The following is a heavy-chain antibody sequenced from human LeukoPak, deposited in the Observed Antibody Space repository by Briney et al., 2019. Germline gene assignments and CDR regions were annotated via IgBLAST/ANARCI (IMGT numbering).Heavy chain of an antibody. CDR1: GGSFSGYY. CDR3: ARDDGDFMTVTTLGWFDP. J-gene: IGHJ5*02. V-gene: IGHV4-34*01. D-gene: IGHD4-17*01. CDR2: INHSGST. Sequence: SETLSLTCAVYGGSFSGYYWSWIRQPPGKGLEWIGEINHSGSTNYNPSLKSRVTMSLDTSKNQFSLKLSSVTAADTAVYYCARDDGDFMTVTTLGWFDPWGQGTLVTVSS.